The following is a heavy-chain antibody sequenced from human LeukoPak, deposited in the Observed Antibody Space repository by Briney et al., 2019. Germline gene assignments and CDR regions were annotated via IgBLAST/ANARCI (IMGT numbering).Heavy chain of an antibody. D-gene: IGHD1-1*01. V-gene: IGHV4-39*01. Sequence: SETLSLTCTVSGGSISSSSYYWGWIRQPPGKGLEWIGNIYYSGSTYYSPSLKSRVTISVDTSKNQFSLKLSSVTAADAAVYYCARPVPSRLGWFDPWGQGTLVTVSS. CDR1: GGSISSSSYY. CDR2: IYYSGST. CDR3: ARPVPSRLGWFDP. J-gene: IGHJ5*02.